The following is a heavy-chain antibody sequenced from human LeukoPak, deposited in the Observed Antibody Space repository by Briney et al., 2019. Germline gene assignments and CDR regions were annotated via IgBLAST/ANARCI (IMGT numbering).Heavy chain of an antibody. D-gene: IGHD1-7*01. CDR1: GYTFTGYY. Sequence: ASVKVSCKASGYTFTGYYMHWVRQAPGQGLEWMGWINPNRGGTNYAQKFQGRVTMTRDTSISTAYMELSRLRSDDTAMYYCATGFELPDYWGQGTLVTVSS. V-gene: IGHV1-2*02. J-gene: IGHJ4*02. CDR2: INPNRGGT. CDR3: ATGFELPDY.